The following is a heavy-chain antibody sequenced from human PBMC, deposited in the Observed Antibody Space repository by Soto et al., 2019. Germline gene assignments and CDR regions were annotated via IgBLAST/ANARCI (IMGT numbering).Heavy chain of an antibody. CDR3: TTETRDCSSTSCYHY. CDR1: GFTFSNAW. Sequence: EVQLVESGGGLVKPGGSLRLSCAASGFTFSNAWMNWVRQAPGTGLEWVGRIKSKTDGGTTDYAAPVKGRFTISRDDSKNTLYLQMNSLKTEDTAVYYCTTETRDCSSTSCYHYWGQGTLVTVSS. CDR2: IKSKTDGGTT. V-gene: IGHV3-15*07. J-gene: IGHJ4*02. D-gene: IGHD2-2*01.